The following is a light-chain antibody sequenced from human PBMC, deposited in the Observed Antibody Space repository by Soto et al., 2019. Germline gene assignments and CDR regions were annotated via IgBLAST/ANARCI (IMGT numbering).Light chain of an antibody. J-gene: IGLJ1*01. CDR1: NSDVGGYNY. Sequence: QSALTQPASGSGYPGQSITISCTGTNSDVGGYNYVSWYQQHPGKAPKFMIYDVSSRPSGVSDRFSGSKSGNTASLTISGLQAEDESDYYCSSYTTSNTRQIVFGTGTKLTVL. CDR3: SSYTTSNTRQIV. V-gene: IGLV2-14*01. CDR2: DVS.